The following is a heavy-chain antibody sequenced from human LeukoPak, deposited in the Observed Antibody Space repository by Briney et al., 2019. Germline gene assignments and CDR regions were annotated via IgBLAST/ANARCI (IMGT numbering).Heavy chain of an antibody. CDR3: ARDPHYDFWSGYYLEGY. V-gene: IGHV4-4*02. J-gene: IGHJ4*02. Sequence: PSETLSLTCAVSGGSISSSNWWSWVRQPQGKGLEWIGEIYHSGSTNYNPSLKSRVTISVDKSKNQFSLKLSSVTAADTAVYYCARDPHYDFWSGYYLEGYWGQGTLVTVSS. D-gene: IGHD3-3*01. CDR2: IYHSGST. CDR1: GGSISSSNW.